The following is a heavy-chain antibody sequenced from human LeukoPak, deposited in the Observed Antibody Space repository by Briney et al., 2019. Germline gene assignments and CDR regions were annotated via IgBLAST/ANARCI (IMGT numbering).Heavy chain of an antibody. D-gene: IGHD3-10*01. J-gene: IGHJ4*02. CDR1: GFTFSDFA. CDR2: ISDGGSIK. Sequence: KPGGSLRLSCAASGFTFSDFAMTWVRQAPGKGLEWVSTISDGGSIKYYADSVKGRFTISRDNSKNTLFLQMSSLRADDTAVYYCAKSRGSGSNMARGVNFDYWGQGTLVTVSS. V-gene: IGHV3-23*01. CDR3: AKSRGSGSNMARGVNFDY.